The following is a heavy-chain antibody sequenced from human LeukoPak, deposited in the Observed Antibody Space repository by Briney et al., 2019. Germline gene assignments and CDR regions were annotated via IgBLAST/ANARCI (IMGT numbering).Heavy chain of an antibody. Sequence: SETLSLTCTVSGGSISSYYWSWIRQPPGKGLEWIGYIYYSGSTNYNPSLKSRVTISVDTSKNQLSLKLSSVTAADTAVYYCARDYRERRLYYYGSGSPYYYYMDVWGKGTTVTVSS. CDR3: ARDYRERRLYYYGSGSPYYYYMDV. J-gene: IGHJ6*03. CDR2: IYYSGST. CDR1: GGSISSYY. D-gene: IGHD3-10*01. V-gene: IGHV4-59*01.